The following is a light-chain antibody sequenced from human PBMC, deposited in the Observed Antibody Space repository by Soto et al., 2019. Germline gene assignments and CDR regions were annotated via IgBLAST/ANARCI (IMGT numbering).Light chain of an antibody. Sequence: EIVLMQSPGTLSLSPGERATLSCRASQYMTRTYIAWYQQKPGQAPRLLIYAASNRATGIPDKSSGSGSGADYSLTISRLEPEDSAVYYCHQYDKAPQTFGQGTKVEIK. V-gene: IGKV3-20*01. CDR3: HQYDKAPQT. CDR2: AAS. J-gene: IGKJ2*01. CDR1: QYMTRTY.